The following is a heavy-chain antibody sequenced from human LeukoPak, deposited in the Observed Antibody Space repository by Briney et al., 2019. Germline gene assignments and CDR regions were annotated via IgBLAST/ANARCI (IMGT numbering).Heavy chain of an antibody. CDR2: IKHDGSDQ. D-gene: IGHD2-2*01. Sequence: GGSLRLSCAASGFTFSNYWLTWVRQAPGKGLEWVANIKHDGSDQYYLDSVKGRFTISRDNAKNSLYLQMNSLRAEDTAVYYCAKDPAQPNYYYYGMDVWGQGTTVTVSS. CDR3: AKDPAQPNYYYYGMDV. CDR1: GFTFSNYW. V-gene: IGHV3-7*01. J-gene: IGHJ6*02.